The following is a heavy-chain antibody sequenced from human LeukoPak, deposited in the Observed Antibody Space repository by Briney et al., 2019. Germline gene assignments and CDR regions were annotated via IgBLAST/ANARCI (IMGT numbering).Heavy chain of an antibody. V-gene: IGHV4-4*07. D-gene: IGHD3-22*01. CDR1: GASISSSY. CDR2: IYTSGST. CDR3: ARDSVYYDSSGYYSNYYYYMDV. J-gene: IGHJ6*03. Sequence: SETLSLTCTVSGASISSSYWTWIRQPAGKGLEWIGRIYTSGSTNYNPSLKSRVTMSVDTSKNQFSLKLSSVTAADTAVYYCARDSVYYDSSGYYSNYYYYMDVWGKGTTVTVSS.